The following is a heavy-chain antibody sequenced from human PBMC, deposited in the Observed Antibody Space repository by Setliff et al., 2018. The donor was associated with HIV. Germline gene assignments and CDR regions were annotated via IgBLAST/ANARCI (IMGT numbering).Heavy chain of an antibody. J-gene: IGHJ4*02. CDR2: ISGSGSST. CDR3: AKDRWGGKPYYFDY. Sequence: GSLRLSCAASEFTFSVYAMSWLRQAPGKGLEWVSGISGSGSSTYYADSVKGRFTISRDNSKNTLYLQMNRLRADDTAVYYCAKDRWGGKPYYFDYWGQGTLVTVSS. D-gene: IGHD7-27*01. CDR1: EFTFSVYA. V-gene: IGHV3-23*01.